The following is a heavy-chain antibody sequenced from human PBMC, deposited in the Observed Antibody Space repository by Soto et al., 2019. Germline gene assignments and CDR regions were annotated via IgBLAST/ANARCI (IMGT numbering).Heavy chain of an antibody. J-gene: IGHJ6*02. Sequence: GASVKVSCKASGYTFTSYGISWVRQAPGQGLEWMGWISAYNGNTNYAQKLQGRVTMTTDTSTSTAYMELRSLRSDDTAVYYCASGDPDIVVVPAASGSYYYGMDVWGQGTTVTVSS. D-gene: IGHD2-2*01. V-gene: IGHV1-18*04. CDR2: ISAYNGNT. CDR3: ASGDPDIVVVPAASGSYYYGMDV. CDR1: GYTFTSYG.